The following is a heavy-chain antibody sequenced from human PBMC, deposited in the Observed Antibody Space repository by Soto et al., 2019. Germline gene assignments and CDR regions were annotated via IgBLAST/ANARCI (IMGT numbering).Heavy chain of an antibody. J-gene: IGHJ6*02. CDR2: IVPMVGTP. Sequence: SVKVSCKASGGTFANFIMNWVRQTPGQGLEWMGGIVPMVGTPTYAEKFKGRVTISATGSTSTAYMELTSLRSEDTAIYYCARNGTYGPSLSPSSGMDVWGQGTTVTVSS. CDR1: GGTFANFI. V-gene: IGHV1-69*13. D-gene: IGHD2-8*01. CDR3: ARNGTYGPSLSPSSGMDV.